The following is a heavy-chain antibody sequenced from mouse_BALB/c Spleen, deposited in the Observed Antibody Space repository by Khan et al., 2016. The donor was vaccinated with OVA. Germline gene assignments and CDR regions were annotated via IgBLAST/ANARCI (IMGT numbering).Heavy chain of an antibody. V-gene: IGHV1-7*01. Sequence: VQLQQSGAELAKPGASVKMSCKASGYTFINYWILRGKQRLGQGKEWIGDINPSTGYTEYNQNFKNKATLTADKSSSTAYLQLSSLTSEDSAVYYCARRGLRWDFDYWGQGTTLTVSS. CDR2: INPSTGYT. D-gene: IGHD1-1*01. CDR3: ARRGLRWDFDY. J-gene: IGHJ2*01. CDR1: GYTFINYW.